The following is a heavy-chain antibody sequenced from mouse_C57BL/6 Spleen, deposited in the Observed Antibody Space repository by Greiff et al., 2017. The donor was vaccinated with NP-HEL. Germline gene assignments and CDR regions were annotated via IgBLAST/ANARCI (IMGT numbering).Heavy chain of an antibody. V-gene: IGHV1-18*01. D-gene: IGHD2-4*01. CDR2: INPNNGGT. Sequence: EVKLQESGPELVKPGASVKIPCKASGYTFTDYNMDWVKQSHGKSLEWIGDINPNNGGTIYNQKFKGKATLTVDKSSSTAYMELRSLTSEDTAVYYCASPIYYDYFAYWGQGTLVTVSA. J-gene: IGHJ3*01. CDR1: GYTFTDYN. CDR3: ASPIYYDYFAY.